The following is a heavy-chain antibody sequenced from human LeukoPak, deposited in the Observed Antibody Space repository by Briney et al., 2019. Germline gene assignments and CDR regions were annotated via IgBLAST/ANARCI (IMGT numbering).Heavy chain of an antibody. J-gene: IGHJ4*02. V-gene: IGHV7-4-1*02. CDR1: GYSFTTYA. CDR2: INTNTGNP. D-gene: IGHD3-22*01. Sequence: ASVKVSCKTSGYSFTTYAMNWVRQAPGQGLEWMGWINTNTGNPTYAQGFTGRFVFSLDTSVSTAYLQISSLKAEDTAVYYCARDLLSYYYDSSGYYYFDYWGQGTLVTVSS. CDR3: ARDLLSYYYDSSGYYYFDY.